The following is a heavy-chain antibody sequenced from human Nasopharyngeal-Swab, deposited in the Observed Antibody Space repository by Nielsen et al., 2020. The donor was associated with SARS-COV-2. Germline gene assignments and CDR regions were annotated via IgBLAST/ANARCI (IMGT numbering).Heavy chain of an antibody. CDR2: IDWDEDK. Sequence: SGPTLVKPTQTLTLTCTFSGFSLNTSGMCLTWIRQPPGKALEWLALIDWDEDKYYSTSLKTRLTISKDTSKNQVVLTMTNMDQADTATYYCARNPPRGSGFDLWGQGILVTVSS. V-gene: IGHV2-70*01. D-gene: IGHD6-19*01. CDR3: ARNPPRGSGFDL. J-gene: IGHJ4*02. CDR1: GFSLNTSGMC.